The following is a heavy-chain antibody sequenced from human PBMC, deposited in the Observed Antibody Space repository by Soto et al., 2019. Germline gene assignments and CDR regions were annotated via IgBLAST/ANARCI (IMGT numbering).Heavy chain of an antibody. CDR1: GGSISSGGYY. D-gene: IGHD3-22*01. Sequence: QVQLQESGPGLVKPSQTLSLTCTVSGGSISSGGYYWSWIRQHPGKGLEWIGYIYYSGSTYYNPSLKSRVTISVDTSKNQFSLKLSSVTAADTAVYYCARDGAYDSSGNGAYFDYWGQGTLVTVSS. CDR2: IYYSGST. CDR3: ARDGAYDSSGNGAYFDY. V-gene: IGHV4-31*03. J-gene: IGHJ4*02.